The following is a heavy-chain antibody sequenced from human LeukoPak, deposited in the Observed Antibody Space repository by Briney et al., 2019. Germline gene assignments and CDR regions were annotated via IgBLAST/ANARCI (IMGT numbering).Heavy chain of an antibody. V-gene: IGHV1-8*03. CDR1: GYTFTSYD. Sequence: ASVKVSCKASGYTFTSYDINWVRQATGQGLEWMGWMNPNSGNTGYAQKFQGRVTITRNTSISTAYMELSSLRSEDTALYYCAKDIGSGSYYYFDYWGQGTLVTVSS. J-gene: IGHJ4*02. D-gene: IGHD3-10*01. CDR3: AKDIGSGSYYYFDY. CDR2: MNPNSGNT.